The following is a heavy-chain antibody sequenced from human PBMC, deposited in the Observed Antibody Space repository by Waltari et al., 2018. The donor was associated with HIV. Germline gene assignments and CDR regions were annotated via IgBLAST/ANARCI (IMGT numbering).Heavy chain of an antibody. V-gene: IGHV4-4*02. Sequence: QVVLVESGPGPIKTSETLSLTCAVPGGSITTYNWWSWVRQSPGKGLEWLGETYHSGSTNYNPSLRSRVTISIDKSKNQFSLRLTSVTAADTAIYYCARAVSGAYRTSWFDPWGQGTLVTVSS. J-gene: IGHJ5*02. CDR2: TYHSGST. CDR1: GGSITTYNW. D-gene: IGHD2-15*01. CDR3: ARAVSGAYRTSWFDP.